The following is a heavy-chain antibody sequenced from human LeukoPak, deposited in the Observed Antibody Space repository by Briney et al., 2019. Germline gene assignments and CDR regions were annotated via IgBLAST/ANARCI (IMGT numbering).Heavy chain of an antibody. Sequence: GGSLRLSCSVSGFTFSTYVTHWVRQAPGKGLDYVSAISSNGDNTYYADSVKGRFTISRDNSKNTLYLQMSSLRADDTAVYYCVRGTGYWGQGTLVTVSS. CDR1: GFTFSTYV. J-gene: IGHJ4*02. CDR2: ISSNGDNT. CDR3: VRGTGY. V-gene: IGHV3-64D*06.